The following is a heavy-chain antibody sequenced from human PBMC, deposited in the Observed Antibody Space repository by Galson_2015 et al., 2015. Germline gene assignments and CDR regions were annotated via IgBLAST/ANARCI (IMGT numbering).Heavy chain of an antibody. CDR2: IWYDGSNK. Sequence: SLRLSCAASGFTFSSYGMHWVRQAPGKGLEWVAVIWYDGSNKCYADSVKGRFTISRDNSKNTLYLQMNSLRAEDTAVYYCARGTHYDILTGYSPFDYWGQGTLVTVSS. D-gene: IGHD3-9*01. V-gene: IGHV3-33*01. J-gene: IGHJ4*02. CDR3: ARGTHYDILTGYSPFDY. CDR1: GFTFSSYG.